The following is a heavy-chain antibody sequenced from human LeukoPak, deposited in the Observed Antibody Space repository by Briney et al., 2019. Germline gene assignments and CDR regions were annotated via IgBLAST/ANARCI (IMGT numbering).Heavy chain of an antibody. CDR1: GFTFSNYG. CDR3: AKTGYTPSVAGPFDY. V-gene: IGHV3-30*18. D-gene: IGHD6-19*01. J-gene: IGHJ4*02. CDR2: ISYDGGNK. Sequence: GGSLRLSCAASGFTFSNYGIHWVRQAPGKGLEWVAVISYDGGNKHHAESVKGRFTISRDNSKNTLYLQMNSLRAEDTAVYYCAKTGYTPSVAGPFDYWGQGTLVTVSS.